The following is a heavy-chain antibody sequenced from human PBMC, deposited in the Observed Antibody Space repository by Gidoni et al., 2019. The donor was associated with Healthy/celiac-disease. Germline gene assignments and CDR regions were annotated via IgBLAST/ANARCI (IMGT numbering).Heavy chain of an antibody. D-gene: IGHD3-3*01. CDR3: ARTSERTFGVVIMGWFDP. J-gene: IGHJ5*02. CDR1: GYTFTSYY. Sequence: QVQLVQSGAEVKKPGASVKVSCKASGYTFTSYYMHWVRQAPGHGLEWMGIIKPSGGSTSYAQKFQGRVTMTRDTSTSTVYMELSSLRSEDTAVYYCARTSERTFGVVIMGWFDPWGQGTLVTVSS. CDR2: IKPSGGST. V-gene: IGHV1-46*01.